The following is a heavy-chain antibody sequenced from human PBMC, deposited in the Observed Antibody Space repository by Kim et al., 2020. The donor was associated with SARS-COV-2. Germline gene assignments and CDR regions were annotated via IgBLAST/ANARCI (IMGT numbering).Heavy chain of an antibody. CDR2: IYSGGST. CDR1: GFTVSNNY. Sequence: GGSLRLSCAASGFTVSNNYMSWVRQAPGKGLEWVSVIYSGGSTFYSDSVKGRFTISRDNSKNTLYLQMNSLRAEDTAVYYCARGEDSSGYFYFDYWGQGTLVTVSS. V-gene: IGHV3-53*01. D-gene: IGHD3-22*01. CDR3: ARGEDSSGYFYFDY. J-gene: IGHJ4*02.